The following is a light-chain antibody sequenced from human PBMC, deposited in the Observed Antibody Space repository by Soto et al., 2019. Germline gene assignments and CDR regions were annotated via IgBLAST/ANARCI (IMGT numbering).Light chain of an antibody. J-gene: IGLJ2*01. CDR3: SSYTTRSTLV. CDR1: SSDVGAYDF. CDR2: DVT. V-gene: IGLV2-14*01. Sequence: QSALTQPASVSGSPGQSITISCTGTSSDVGAYDFVSWYQHSPGKAPKLVTFDVTHRPPGISDRFSGSKSVNTASLTISGLQAEDEAFYYCSSYTTRSTLVFGGGTKLTVL.